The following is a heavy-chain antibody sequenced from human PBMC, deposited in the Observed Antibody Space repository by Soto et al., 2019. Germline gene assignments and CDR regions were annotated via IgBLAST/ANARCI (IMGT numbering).Heavy chain of an antibody. CDR2: IIPIFGTA. CDR1: GGTFSSYA. V-gene: IGHV1-69*12. D-gene: IGHD4-17*01. Sequence: QVQLVQSGAEVKKPGSSVKVSCKASGGTFSSYAISWVRQAPGQGLEWMGGIIPIFGTANYAQKFQGRVTLTADEATRTADMELSSLRSEDTAVYYCASLFESDSGDLAYYYYGMDVWGQGTTVTVSS. CDR3: ASLFESDSGDLAYYYYGMDV. J-gene: IGHJ6*02.